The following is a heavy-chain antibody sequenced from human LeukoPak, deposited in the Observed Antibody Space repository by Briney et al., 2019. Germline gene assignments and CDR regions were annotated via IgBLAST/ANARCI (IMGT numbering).Heavy chain of an antibody. D-gene: IGHD6-13*01. V-gene: IGHV3-11*04. CDR3: ARRPYSSSWYYFDY. CDR2: ISSSGSSI. Sequence: GGSLRLSRAASGLTFSDYYMSWIRQAPGKGLEWVSYISSSGSSIFYADSVKGRFTISRDNAKNSLYLQMNSLRAEDTAVYYCARRPYSSSWYYFDYWGQGTLVTVSS. CDR1: GLTFSDYY. J-gene: IGHJ4*02.